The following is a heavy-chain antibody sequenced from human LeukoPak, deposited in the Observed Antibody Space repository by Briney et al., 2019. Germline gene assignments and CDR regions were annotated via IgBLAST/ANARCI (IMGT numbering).Heavy chain of an antibody. Sequence: SETLSLTCTVSGGSISSGDYYWSWIRQPPGKGREWIGYIYYSGSTYYNPSLKSRVTISVDTSKNQFSLKLSSVTAADTAVYYCARDSPRDYYDSSGSYYFDYWGQGTLVTVSS. D-gene: IGHD3-22*01. J-gene: IGHJ4*02. CDR2: IYYSGST. CDR1: GGSISSGDYY. V-gene: IGHV4-30-4*08. CDR3: ARDSPRDYYDSSGSYYFDY.